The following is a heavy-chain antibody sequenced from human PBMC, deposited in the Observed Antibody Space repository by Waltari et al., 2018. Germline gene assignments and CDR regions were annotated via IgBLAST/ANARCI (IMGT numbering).Heavy chain of an antibody. Sequence: QVQLVESGGGVVQPGGSLRLSCAASGCTLSRNGMPWVRQAPGKGLEWVTFILSDGSTKYYAESVKGRFTISRDESRNTLYLKMNNLRAEDTAVYYCVKDLDSTWSFDSWGQGTLVIVSS. CDR1: GCTLSRNG. V-gene: IGHV3-30*02. CDR3: VKDLDSTWSFDS. D-gene: IGHD6-13*01. CDR2: ILSDGSTK. J-gene: IGHJ4*02.